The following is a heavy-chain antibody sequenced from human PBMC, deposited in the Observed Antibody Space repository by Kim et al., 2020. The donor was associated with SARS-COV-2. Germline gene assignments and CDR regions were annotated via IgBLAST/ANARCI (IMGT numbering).Heavy chain of an antibody. D-gene: IGHD6-13*01. J-gene: IGHJ6*02. Sequence: GGSLRLSCAASGFTVSSNYMSWVRQAPGKGLEWVSVIYSGGSTYYADSVKGRFTISRDNSKNTLYLQMNSLRAEETAVYYCARDCRPSIAAAYGMDVWGQGTTVTVSS. CDR3: ARDCRPSIAAAYGMDV. V-gene: IGHV3-53*01. CDR2: IYSGGST. CDR1: GFTVSSNY.